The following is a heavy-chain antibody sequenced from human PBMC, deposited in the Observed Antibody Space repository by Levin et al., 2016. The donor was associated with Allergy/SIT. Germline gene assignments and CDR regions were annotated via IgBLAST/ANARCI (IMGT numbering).Heavy chain of an antibody. D-gene: IGHD1-26*01. Sequence: SCEASAFAFSAYIMSWVRQAPGTGLEWVSTIDNTGAKTYYADSVKGRFTISRDNSKNTLFLQVNSLRAEDTAVYYCARDRTSGSYTSYFDYWGQGTLVTVSS. CDR3: ARDRTSGSYTSYFDY. CDR2: IDNTGAKT. V-gene: IGHV3-23*01. J-gene: IGHJ4*02. CDR1: AFAFSAYI.